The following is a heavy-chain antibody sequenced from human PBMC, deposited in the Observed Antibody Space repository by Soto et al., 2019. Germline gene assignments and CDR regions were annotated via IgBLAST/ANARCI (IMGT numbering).Heavy chain of an antibody. CDR2: IYYSGGT. J-gene: IGHJ4*02. D-gene: IGHD1-26*01. Sequence: QLQLQESGPGLVKPSETLSLTCTVSGGSISRSFYYWGWIRQPPGKGLEWIGSIYYSGGTYYNPSLKSRVTISVDTSTNQFSLKLSSVTAADTAVYYCAKPSGSYLYYFDYWGQGTLVTVSS. CDR3: AKPSGSYLYYFDY. CDR1: GGSISRSFYY. V-gene: IGHV4-39*01.